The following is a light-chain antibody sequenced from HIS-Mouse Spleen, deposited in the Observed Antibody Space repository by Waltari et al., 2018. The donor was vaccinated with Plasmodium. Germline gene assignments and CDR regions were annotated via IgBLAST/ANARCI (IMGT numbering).Light chain of an antibody. J-gene: IGKJ5*01. CDR2: GAS. Sequence: EIVLTQSPGTLSLSPGERATLSCRASQSVSSSYLAWYQQKPGQATRLLILGASSRATGIPDRFSGSGSGTDFTLTISRREPEDFAVYYCQQYGSSPITFGQGTRLEIK. CDR3: QQYGSSPIT. CDR1: QSVSSSY. V-gene: IGKV3-20*01.